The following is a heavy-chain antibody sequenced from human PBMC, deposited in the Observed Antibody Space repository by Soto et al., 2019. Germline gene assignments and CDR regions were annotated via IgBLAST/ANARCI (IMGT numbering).Heavy chain of an antibody. CDR1: GFAFGNSV. J-gene: IGHJ4*02. D-gene: IGHD2-15*01. CDR3: AKLRPREPGWGGYHFEH. Sequence: EVQLLESGGGLVQPGGSLRLFCAASGFAFGNSVMGYVRQAPGKGLEWVSSIRGDNAAYYADSVKGRFTISRDNSNNMLYMQMSYLRIEVTAVYYCAKLRPREPGWGGYHFEHWGQGALVTVST. CDR2: IRGDNAA. V-gene: IGHV3-23*01.